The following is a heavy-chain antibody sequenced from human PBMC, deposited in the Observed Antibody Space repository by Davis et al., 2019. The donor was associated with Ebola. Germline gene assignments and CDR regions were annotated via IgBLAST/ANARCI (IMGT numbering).Heavy chain of an antibody. J-gene: IGHJ4*02. V-gene: IGHV1-2*02. CDR3: AALGYSSSWYPFDY. CDR2: IMPYNDNT. Sequence: ASVKVSCKASGYTFSAYYLHWVRQAPGQGLEWMGWIMPYNDNTNYAQKFQGRVTMTRDTSISTAYMELSRLRSDDTAVYYCAALGYSSSWYPFDYWGQGTLVTVSS. D-gene: IGHD6-13*01. CDR1: GYTFSAYY.